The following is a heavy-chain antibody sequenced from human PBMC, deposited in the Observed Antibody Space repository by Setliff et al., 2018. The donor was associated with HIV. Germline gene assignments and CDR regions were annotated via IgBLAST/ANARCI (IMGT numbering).Heavy chain of an antibody. CDR1: GFTFSSAW. D-gene: IGHD3-10*01. CDR3: ARALSLGGSGIPGY. Sequence: GGSLRLSCAASGFTFSSAWMGWVRQAPGKGLEWVSGISSTGGTTYYADSVKGRITISGDNSKNTLYLQMNSLRAEDTAVYYCARALSLGGSGIPGYWGQGTLVTVSS. J-gene: IGHJ4*02. V-gene: IGHV3-23*01. CDR2: ISSTGGTT.